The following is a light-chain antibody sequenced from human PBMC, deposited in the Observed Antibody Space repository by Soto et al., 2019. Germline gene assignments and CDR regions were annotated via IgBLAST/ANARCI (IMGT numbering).Light chain of an antibody. CDR1: QGISGA. CDR3: QQFHTYPVT. CDR2: DAS. J-gene: IGKJ5*01. Sequence: SASVGDRVTITCRASQGISGALAWYQQKPGRAPTLLIYDASSLESGVPSRFSGSESGTDFTLTISSLQAEDFATYYCQQFHTYPVTFGQGTRLEIK. V-gene: IGKV1-13*02.